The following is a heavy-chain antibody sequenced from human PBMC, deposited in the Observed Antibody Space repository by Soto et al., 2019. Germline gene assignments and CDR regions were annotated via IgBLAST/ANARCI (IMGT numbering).Heavy chain of an antibody. Sequence: QITLKESGPTLVKPTQTLTLTYTFSGFSLSTSGVGVGWIRQPPGKALEWLALIYWDDDKRYSPSLKSRLTITKDTSKNQLVLTMTNMDPVDTATYYCAHTQVWFGELSDAFDIWGQGTMVTVSS. CDR3: AHTQVWFGELSDAFDI. CDR1: GFSLSTSGVG. J-gene: IGHJ3*02. CDR2: IYWDDDK. D-gene: IGHD3-10*01. V-gene: IGHV2-5*02.